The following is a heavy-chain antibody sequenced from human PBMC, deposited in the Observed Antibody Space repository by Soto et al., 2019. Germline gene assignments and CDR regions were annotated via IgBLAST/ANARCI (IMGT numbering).Heavy chain of an antibody. Sequence: GESLKISCAASGFTFSSYAMHWVRQAPGKGLEWVAVISYDGSNKYYADSVKGRFTISRDNSKNTLYLQMNSLRAEDTAVYYCAREAPETEYYYDSSGSPYFDYWGQGTLVTVSS. CDR1: GFTFSSYA. J-gene: IGHJ4*02. D-gene: IGHD3-22*01. CDR2: ISYDGSNK. CDR3: AREAPETEYYYDSSGSPYFDY. V-gene: IGHV3-30-3*01.